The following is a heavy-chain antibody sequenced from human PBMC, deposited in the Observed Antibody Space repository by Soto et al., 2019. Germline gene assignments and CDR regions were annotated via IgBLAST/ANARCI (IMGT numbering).Heavy chain of an antibody. CDR3: ARDPNGITDFDY. Sequence: GGSLRLSCAASGFPFSGFAMNWVRQAPGRGLEWVSFISDSGSTTYYADSVKGRFTISRDSAKNSLYLQMNSLRDEDTAVYFCARDPNGITDFDYWGQGTQVTVSS. CDR2: ISDSGSTT. CDR1: GFPFSGFA. V-gene: IGHV3-48*02. D-gene: IGHD2-8*01. J-gene: IGHJ4*02.